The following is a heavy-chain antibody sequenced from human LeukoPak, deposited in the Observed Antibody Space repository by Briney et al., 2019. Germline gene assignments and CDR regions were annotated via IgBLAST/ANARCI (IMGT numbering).Heavy chain of an antibody. Sequence: PGGSLRLSCAASGFTFSSYAMSWVRQAPGKGLEWVSAISGSGGSTYYADSVKGRFTISRGNSKNTLYLQMNSLRAEDTAVYYCAKDRKRTWIQLWFVPLIDYWGQGTLVTVSS. CDR2: ISGSGGST. D-gene: IGHD5-18*01. CDR1: GFTFSSYA. V-gene: IGHV3-23*01. J-gene: IGHJ4*02. CDR3: AKDRKRTWIQLWFVPLIDY.